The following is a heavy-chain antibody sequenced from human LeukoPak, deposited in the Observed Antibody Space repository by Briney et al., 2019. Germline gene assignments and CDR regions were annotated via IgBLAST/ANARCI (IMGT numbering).Heavy chain of an antibody. CDR1: GFIFSDYY. Sequence: GGSLRLSCAASGFIFSDYYMTWIRQAPGKGLEWVSYISSSGGTIYYADSVRGRFTISRDNAKSSLYLQMNSLRAEDTAYYYCAKSRGDFYYYGMDVWGQGTTVTVSS. J-gene: IGHJ6*02. CDR2: ISSSGGTI. V-gene: IGHV3-11*01. CDR3: AKSRGDFYYYGMDV.